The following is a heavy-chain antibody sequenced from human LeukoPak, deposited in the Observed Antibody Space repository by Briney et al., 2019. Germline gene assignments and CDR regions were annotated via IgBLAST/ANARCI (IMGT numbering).Heavy chain of an antibody. D-gene: IGHD6-19*01. J-gene: IGHJ1*01. Sequence: SETLSLTCTVSGGFISGYYWSWIRQSPGKGLEWIGYIYYNGSTSHNPSLKSRLTISVDTSKKQFSLKLSSVTAADTAVYYCARPGGRSGLAEYFQHWGQGTLVTVSS. V-gene: IGHV4-59*01. CDR1: GGFISGYY. CDR2: IYYNGST. CDR3: ARPGGRSGLAEYFQH.